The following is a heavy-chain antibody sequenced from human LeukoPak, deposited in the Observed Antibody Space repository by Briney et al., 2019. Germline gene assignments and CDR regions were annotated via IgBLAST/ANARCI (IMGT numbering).Heavy chain of an antibody. J-gene: IGHJ6*02. Sequence: ASVEVSCKASGYTFTSYDINWVRQATGQGLEWMGWMNPNSGNTGYAQKFQGRVTMTRNTSISTAYMELSSLRSEDTAVYYCARGGNYYDSSGYYWMDVWGQGTTVTVSS. CDR3: ARGGNYYDSSGYYWMDV. D-gene: IGHD3-22*01. V-gene: IGHV1-8*01. CDR2: MNPNSGNT. CDR1: GYTFTSYD.